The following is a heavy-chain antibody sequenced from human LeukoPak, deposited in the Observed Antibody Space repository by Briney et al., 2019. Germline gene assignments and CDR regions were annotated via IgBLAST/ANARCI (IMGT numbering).Heavy chain of an antibody. CDR2: IYTSGST. V-gene: IGHV4-59*10. D-gene: IGHD1-26*01. CDR1: GGSFSGYY. J-gene: IGHJ6*03. Sequence: KTSETLSLTCAVDGGSFSGYYWSWIRQPAGKGLEWIGRIYTSGSTNYNPSLKSRVTMSVATSKNQLSLKLSSVTAAATAVYYCARDSGNYYYYYMDVWGKGTTVTVSS. CDR3: ARDSGNYYYYYMDV.